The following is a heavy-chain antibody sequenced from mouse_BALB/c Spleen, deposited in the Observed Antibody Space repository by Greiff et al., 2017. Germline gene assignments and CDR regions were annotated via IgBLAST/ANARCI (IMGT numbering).Heavy chain of an antibody. CDR1: GFTFSSYA. Sequence: EVKVVESGGGLVKPGGSLKLSCAASGFTFSSYAMSWVRQTPEKRLEWVASISSGGSTYYPDSVKGRFTISRDNARNILYLQMCSLRSEDTAMYYCARGKVFDYWGQGTTLTVSS. J-gene: IGHJ2*01. V-gene: IGHV5-6-5*01. CDR2: ISSGGST. CDR3: ARGKVFDY.